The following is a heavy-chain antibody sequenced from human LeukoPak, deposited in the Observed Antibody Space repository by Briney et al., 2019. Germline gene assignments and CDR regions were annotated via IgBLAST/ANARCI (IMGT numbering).Heavy chain of an antibody. V-gene: IGHV3-7*01. CDR3: ARGYLNDY. D-gene: IGHD1-14*01. J-gene: IGHJ4*02. CDR1: GFTFSNYW. CDR2: IKQGGGDT. Sequence: PGGSLRLSCAASGFTFSNYWMSWVRQAPGKGLEWVANIKQGGGDTYYVDSVKGRFTISRDNAKNSLYLQMNSLRAEDTAVYYCARGYLNDYWGQGTLVTVSS.